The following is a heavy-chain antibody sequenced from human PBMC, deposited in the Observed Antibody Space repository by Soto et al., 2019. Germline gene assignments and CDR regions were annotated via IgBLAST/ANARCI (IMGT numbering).Heavy chain of an antibody. V-gene: IGHV4-39*01. CDR3: ARHGGYSSSWYGYYYGMDV. Sequence: SETLSLTCTVSGGSISSSSYYWGWIRQPPGKGLEWIGSIYYSGSTYYNPSLKSRVTISVDTSKNQFSLKLSSVTAADTAVYYCARHGGYSSSWYGYYYGMDVWGQGTTVTVSS. D-gene: IGHD6-13*01. J-gene: IGHJ6*02. CDR2: IYYSGST. CDR1: GGSISSSSYY.